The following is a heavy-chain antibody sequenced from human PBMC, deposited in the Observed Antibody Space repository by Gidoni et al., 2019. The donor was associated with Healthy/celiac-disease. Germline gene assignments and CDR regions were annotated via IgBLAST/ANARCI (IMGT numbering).Heavy chain of an antibody. CDR2: IIPSLGIA. V-gene: IGHV1-69*04. Sequence: QVQLVQSGAEVKKPGSSVKVSCKASGGTFSSYAISWVRQAPGQGLEWMGRIIPSLGIANYAQKFQGRVTITADKSTSTAYMELSSLRSEDTAVYYCARVIVDYGSGSQDYYYYGMDVWGQGTTVTVSS. J-gene: IGHJ6*02. CDR1: GGTFSSYA. CDR3: ARVIVDYGSGSQDYYYYGMDV. D-gene: IGHD3-10*01.